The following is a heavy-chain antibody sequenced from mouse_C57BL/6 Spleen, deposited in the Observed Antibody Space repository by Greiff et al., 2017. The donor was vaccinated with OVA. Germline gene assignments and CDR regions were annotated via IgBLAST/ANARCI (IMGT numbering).Heavy chain of an antibody. Sequence: QVQLQQPGAELVMPGASVKLSCKASGYTFTSYWMHWVKQRPGQGLEWIGEIDPSDSYTNYNQKFKGKSTLTVDKSSSTAYMQLSSLTSEDSAVYYCAIYDSKGAWFAYWGQGTLVTVSA. CDR1: GYTFTSYW. CDR2: IDPSDSYT. V-gene: IGHV1-69*01. CDR3: AIYDSKGAWFAY. J-gene: IGHJ3*01. D-gene: IGHD2-5*01.